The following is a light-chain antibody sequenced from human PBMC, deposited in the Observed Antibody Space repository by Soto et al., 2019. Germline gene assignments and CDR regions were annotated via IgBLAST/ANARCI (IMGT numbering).Light chain of an antibody. J-gene: IGKJ2*01. CDR1: QSVADK. Sequence: EVVMTQLPATLSVSPGERVSLSCRASQSVADKLAWYQQKPGQAPRLLIYAASSRADGIPTRFSGSGSGTDFTLTISSLQPEDFAVYYCHQYYDWPPFTFGQGNRLDI. V-gene: IGKV3-15*01. CDR3: HQYYDWPPFT. CDR2: AAS.